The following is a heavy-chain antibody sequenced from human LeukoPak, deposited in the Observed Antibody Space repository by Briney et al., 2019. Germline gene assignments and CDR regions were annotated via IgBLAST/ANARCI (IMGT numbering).Heavy chain of an antibody. Sequence: GGSLRLSCAASGFSFSSYGMNWVRQAPGKGLEWVSYIGTTTAIDYADSVKGRFTISRDNAKNSVYLQMNSLRDEDTAVYYCARDHSYAFDIWGQGTMVTVSS. CDR3: ARDHSYAFDI. J-gene: IGHJ3*02. CDR1: GFSFSSYG. CDR2: IGTTTAI. V-gene: IGHV3-48*02.